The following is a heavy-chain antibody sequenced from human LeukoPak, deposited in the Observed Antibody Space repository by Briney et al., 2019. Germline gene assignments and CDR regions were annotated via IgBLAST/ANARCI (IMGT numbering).Heavy chain of an antibody. CDR1: GFTFDDYA. D-gene: IGHD3-10*01. CDR2: ISWNSGSI. V-gene: IGHV3-9*01. Sequence: PGRSLRLSCAASGFTFDDYAMHWVRQAPGKGLEWVSGISWNSGSIGYADSVKGRFTISRDSAKNSLYLQMNSLRAEDTALYYCAKDWSHSPVGFDYWGQGTLVTVSS. J-gene: IGHJ4*02. CDR3: AKDWSHSPVGFDY.